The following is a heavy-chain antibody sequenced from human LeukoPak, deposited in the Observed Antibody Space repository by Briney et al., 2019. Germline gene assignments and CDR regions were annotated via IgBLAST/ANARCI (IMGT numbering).Heavy chain of an antibody. CDR1: GFTFSNYA. Sequence: GGSLRLSCAASGFTFSNYAMIWVRQAPGKGLEWVSSISSTGNFIYYADPLKGRFTASRDNAKNSLYLQLNSLRAEDTAVYYCARDLWDHWGQGTLVTVSS. CDR3: ARDLWDH. CDR2: ISSTGNFI. J-gene: IGHJ4*02. V-gene: IGHV3-21*01.